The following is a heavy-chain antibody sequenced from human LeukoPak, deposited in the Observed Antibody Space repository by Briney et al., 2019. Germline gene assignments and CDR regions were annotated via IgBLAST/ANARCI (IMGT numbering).Heavy chain of an antibody. D-gene: IGHD1-26*01. J-gene: IGHJ4*02. Sequence: GGSLRLSCAASGFTFSSYSMNWVRQAPGKGLEWVSYISRSSSTIYYADSVKGRFTISRDNSKNTLYLQMNSLRAEDTAVFYCAKDRGWELLRGYFDYWGQRTLVTVSS. CDR1: GFTFSSYS. V-gene: IGHV3-48*01. CDR2: ISRSSSTI. CDR3: AKDRGWELLRGYFDY.